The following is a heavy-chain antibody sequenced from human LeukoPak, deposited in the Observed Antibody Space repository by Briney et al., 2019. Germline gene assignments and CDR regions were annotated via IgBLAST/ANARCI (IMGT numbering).Heavy chain of an antibody. Sequence: GGSLRLSCAASGFTFNNYAMTWVRQAPGKGLEWVSVVSGSGDNTNYADSVKGRFTISRDNSKNTLFLQVNSLRTEDTAVYFCARWGNDYSQFDSWGQGTLVTVS. CDR3: ARWGNDYSQFDS. V-gene: IGHV3-23*01. D-gene: IGHD4-11*01. J-gene: IGHJ4*02. CDR1: GFTFNNYA. CDR2: VSGSGDNT.